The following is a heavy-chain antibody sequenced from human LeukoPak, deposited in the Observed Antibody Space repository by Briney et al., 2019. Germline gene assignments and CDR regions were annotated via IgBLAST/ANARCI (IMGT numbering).Heavy chain of an antibody. CDR2: IKAKAHGGTI. CDR3: TTDGVGVEGATYDN. D-gene: IGHD1-26*01. J-gene: IGHJ4*02. CDR1: GFTFINAW. V-gene: IGHV3-15*01. Sequence: GSLRLSCAASGFTFINAWMAWVRQAPGKGLEWVGRIKAKAHGGTIEYAAPVKGRFTISRDDSKNTLYLQMNSLKTGDTAVYYCTTDGVGVEGATYDNWGQGTLVSVSS.